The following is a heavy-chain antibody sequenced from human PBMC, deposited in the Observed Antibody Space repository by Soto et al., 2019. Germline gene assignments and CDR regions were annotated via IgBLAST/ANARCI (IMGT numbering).Heavy chain of an antibody. CDR1: GFTFSNYD. Sequence: GGSLRLSCAASGFTFSNYDMHWVRQATGKGLEWVSVMGTAGDTYYPGSVRGRFTISRENAKNSLYLQMNSLRVGDTAVYYCARGSLSFYYMDVWGKGTTVTVSS. J-gene: IGHJ6*03. CDR3: ARGSLSFYYMDV. D-gene: IGHD1-26*01. CDR2: MGTAGDT. V-gene: IGHV3-13*01.